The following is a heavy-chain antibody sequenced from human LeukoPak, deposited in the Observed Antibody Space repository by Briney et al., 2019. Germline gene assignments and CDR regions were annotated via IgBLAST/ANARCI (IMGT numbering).Heavy chain of an antibody. CDR3: ARVELGSWSIDY. CDR1: GFTFSSYS. V-gene: IGHV3-21*01. Sequence: PGGSLRLSCAASGFTFSSYSMNWVRQAPGKGLEWVSSISGSSSYIYYADSVKGRFTISRDKHSLSLQMNSLRVEDTAVYYCARVELGSWSIDYWGQGTLVIVSS. D-gene: IGHD1-26*01. CDR2: ISGSSSYI. J-gene: IGHJ4*02.